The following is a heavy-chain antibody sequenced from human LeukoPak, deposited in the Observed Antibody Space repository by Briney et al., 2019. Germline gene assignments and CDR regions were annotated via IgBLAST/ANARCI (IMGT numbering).Heavy chain of an antibody. D-gene: IGHD4/OR15-4a*01. CDR2: ITTGYTT. CDR3: AKDYGENQRVHALLRGFFDY. J-gene: IGHJ4*02. CDR1: GFTFSNYA. Sequence: GGSLRLSCAASGFTFSNYAMSWVRQAPGKGLEWVSGITTGYTTFYADSVKGRFTISRDNSQNTLYLEMNSLRADDTAVYYCAKDYGENQRVHALLRGFFDYWGQGTLVTVSS. V-gene: IGHV3-23*01.